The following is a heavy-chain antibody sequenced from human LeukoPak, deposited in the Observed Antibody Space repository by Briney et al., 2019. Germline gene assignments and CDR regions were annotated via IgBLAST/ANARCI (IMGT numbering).Heavy chain of an antibody. CDR1: GFTFSSYA. Sequence: GGSLRLSCAASGFTFSSYAMSWVRQAPGKGLEWVSAISGSGGSTYYADSVKGRFTISRDNSKNTLYLQMNSLRAEDTAVYYCAKDLEWELPQPVGFDIWRQGTMVTVSS. J-gene: IGHJ3*02. CDR3: AKDLEWELPQPVGFDI. D-gene: IGHD1-26*01. CDR2: ISGSGGST. V-gene: IGHV3-23*01.